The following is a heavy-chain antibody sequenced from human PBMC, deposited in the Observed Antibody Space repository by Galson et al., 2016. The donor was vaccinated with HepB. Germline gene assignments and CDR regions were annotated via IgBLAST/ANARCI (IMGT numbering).Heavy chain of an antibody. V-gene: IGHV4-61*01. J-gene: IGHJ4*02. CDR3: ARSPRDRGFDY. D-gene: IGHD1-14*01. Sequence: SETLSLTCSLSGGSVSSGSNYWTWIRQPPGKGLEWIGNIYHGGNTNYNPSLKSRVTISVDKSKNQFSLQLSAVTAADTAVYYCARSPRDRGFDYWGQGTLVTVSS. CDR1: GGSVSSGSNY. CDR2: IYHGGNT.